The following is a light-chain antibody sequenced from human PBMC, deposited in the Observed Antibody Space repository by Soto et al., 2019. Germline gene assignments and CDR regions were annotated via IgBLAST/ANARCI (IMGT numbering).Light chain of an antibody. CDR3: LQHNNFPLT. CDR2: DAS. V-gene: IGKV1-17*03. Sequence: DIQMTQSPSAMSASVGDRVTITCRASQGISNHLVWFQLKPGKVPKRLIYDASSLQTGVPSRFSGSGSGTDFTLTISSLQPEDFATYYCLQHNNFPLTFGKGTRLEAK. CDR1: QGISNH. J-gene: IGKJ5*01.